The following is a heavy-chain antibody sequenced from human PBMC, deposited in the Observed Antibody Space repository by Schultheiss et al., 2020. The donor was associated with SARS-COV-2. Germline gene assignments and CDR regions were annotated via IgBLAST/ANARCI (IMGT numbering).Heavy chain of an antibody. CDR3: AKDPTQLPGAYYYGMDV. CDR2: ISGSGGST. J-gene: IGHJ6*02. CDR1: GFTFSSYS. Sequence: GGSLRLSCAASGFTFSSYSMNWVRQAPGKGLEWVSAISGSGGSTYYADSVKGRFTISRDNAKNSLYLQMDSLKGEDTAVYYCAKDPTQLPGAYYYGMDVFVQGTTGTISS. V-gene: IGHV3-23*01. D-gene: IGHD6-6*01.